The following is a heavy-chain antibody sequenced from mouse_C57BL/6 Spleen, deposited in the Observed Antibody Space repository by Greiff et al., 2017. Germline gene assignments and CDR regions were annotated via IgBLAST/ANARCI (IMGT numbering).Heavy chain of an antibody. CDR2: IYPGDGDT. J-gene: IGHJ3*01. V-gene: IGHV1-82*01. CDR3: ARGDSNPPWFAY. Sequence: QVQLQQSGPELVKPGASVKISCKASGYAFSSSWMNWVKQRPGKGLEWIGRIYPGDGDTNYNGKFKGKATLTADKSSSTAYMQLSSLTSEDSAVXFCARGDSNPPWFAYWGQGTLVTVSA. CDR1: GYAFSSSW. D-gene: IGHD2-5*01.